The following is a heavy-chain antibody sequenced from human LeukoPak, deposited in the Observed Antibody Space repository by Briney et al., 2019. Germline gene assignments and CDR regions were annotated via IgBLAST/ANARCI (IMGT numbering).Heavy chain of an antibody. CDR2: IYYSGST. V-gene: IGHV4-59*12. CDR3: AREDLWGDYYYMDV. D-gene: IGHD3-3*01. Sequence: SSETLSLTCTVSGGSISSYYWSWIRQPPGKGLEWIGYIYYSGSTNYNPSLKSRVTISVDTSKNQFSLKLSSVTAADTAVYYCAREDLWGDYYYMDVWGKGTTVTVSS. CDR1: GGSISSYY. J-gene: IGHJ6*03.